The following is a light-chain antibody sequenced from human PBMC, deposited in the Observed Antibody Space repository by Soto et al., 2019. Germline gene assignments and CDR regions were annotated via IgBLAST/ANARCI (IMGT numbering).Light chain of an antibody. CDR1: QSVSSSY. CDR3: QQYGSSLWT. CDR2: GAS. Sequence: VLTQSPGPLSLSPGERATLSCMCSQSVSSSYLAWYQQKPGQAPRLIIYGASSRATGIPDRFSGSGSGTDCTLTISRLEPEDFAVYYCQQYGSSLWTLGQGTKVDIK. V-gene: IGKV3-20*01. J-gene: IGKJ1*01.